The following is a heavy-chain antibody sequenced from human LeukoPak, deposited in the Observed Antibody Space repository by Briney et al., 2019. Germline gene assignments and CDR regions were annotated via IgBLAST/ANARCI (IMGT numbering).Heavy chain of an antibody. CDR2: ISSDGSST. J-gene: IGHJ4*02. V-gene: IGHV3-74*01. CDR3: GRALYRGFDY. D-gene: IGHD1-26*01. Sequence: PGRSLRLSCAASGFTFDDYAMHWVRQAPGKGLVWVSRISSDGSSTSYADSVRGRFTISRDNAKNTLYLQMNSLRAEDTAVYYCGRALYRGFDYWGQGTLVTVSS. CDR1: GFTFDDYA.